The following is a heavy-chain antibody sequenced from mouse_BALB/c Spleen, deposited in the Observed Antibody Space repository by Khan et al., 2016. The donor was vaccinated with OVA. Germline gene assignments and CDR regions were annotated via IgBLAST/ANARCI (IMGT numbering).Heavy chain of an antibody. CDR1: GDSITSGY. J-gene: IGHJ3*01. D-gene: IGHD2-14*01. Sequence: EVQLQESGPSLVKPSQTLSLTCSVTGDSITSGYWNWIRKFPGNKLEYMGYIIYTGYTYYNPPLKSRISITRHTSKNKYYLQLNSVTDDDKATYYCARSTYRYAFVYWGQGTLVTVSA. CDR2: IIYTGYT. CDR3: ARSTYRYAFVY. V-gene: IGHV3-8*02.